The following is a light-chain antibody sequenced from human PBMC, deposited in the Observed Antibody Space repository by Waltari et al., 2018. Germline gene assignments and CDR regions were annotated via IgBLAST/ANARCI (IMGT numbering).Light chain of an antibody. CDR1: SSDVGGYNS. V-gene: IGLV2-14*03. J-gene: IGLJ3*02. Sequence: QSALTQPASVSGSPGQSITLSCTRTSSDVGGYNSVSWYQQHPGKAPKLMIYDVSNRPSGVSNRFSGSKSGNTASLTISGLQAEDEADYYCSSYTSSSTLWVFGGGTKLTVL. CDR3: SSYTSSSTLWV. CDR2: DVS.